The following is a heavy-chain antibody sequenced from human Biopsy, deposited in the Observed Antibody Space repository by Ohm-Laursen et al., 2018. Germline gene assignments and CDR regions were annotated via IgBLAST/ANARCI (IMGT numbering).Heavy chain of an antibody. D-gene: IGHD2-2*01. CDR3: ARDVKRYCSGTSCYSGYFGMDV. CDR2: VYYSGTT. CDR1: GGSVSDSFHF. Sequence: GTLSLTCTVSGGSVSDSFHFWSWIRQPPGKGLEWVGDVYYSGTTNYNPSLKSRLTISVDTSKNQFSLNLNSVTAADTAVYFCARDVKRYCSGTSCYSGYFGMDVWGQGTTVTVS. V-gene: IGHV4-61*01. J-gene: IGHJ6*02.